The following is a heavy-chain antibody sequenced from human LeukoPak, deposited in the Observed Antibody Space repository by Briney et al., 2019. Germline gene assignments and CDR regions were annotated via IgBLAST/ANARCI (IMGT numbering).Heavy chain of an antibody. CDR2: ISSSSSYI. CDR1: GFTFSSYS. CDR3: ARLEWILYYYYMDV. J-gene: IGHJ6*03. Sequence: PGGSLRLSCAASGFTFSSYSMNWVRQAPGEGLEWVSSISSSSSYIYYADSVKGRFTISRDNAKNSLYLQMNSLRAEDTAVYYCARLEWILYYYYMDVWGKGTTVTVSS. V-gene: IGHV3-21*01. D-gene: IGHD2-2*03.